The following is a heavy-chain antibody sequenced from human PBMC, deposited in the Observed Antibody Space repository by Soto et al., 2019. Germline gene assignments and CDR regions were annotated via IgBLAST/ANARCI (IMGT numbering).Heavy chain of an antibody. Sequence: SETLSLTCTVSGGSISSGGYYWSWIRQHPGKGLEWIGYIYYSGSTYYNPSLKSRVTISVDTSKNQFSLKLSSVTAADTALYYCARLNAGTTYYYYGMDVWGQGTTVTVSS. D-gene: IGHD1-7*01. CDR1: GGSISSGGYY. J-gene: IGHJ6*02. CDR2: IYYSGST. CDR3: ARLNAGTTYYYYGMDV. V-gene: IGHV4-31*03.